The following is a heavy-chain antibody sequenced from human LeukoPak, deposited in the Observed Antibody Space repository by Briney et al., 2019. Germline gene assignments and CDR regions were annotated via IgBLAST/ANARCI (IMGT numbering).Heavy chain of an antibody. J-gene: IGHJ4*02. Sequence: GGSLRLSCAASGFTFSNYWMTWVRQAPGKGLEWVANIKQDGSEKYYVDSVKGRFTISRDNVKNSLYLQMNSLRAEDTALYYCAREDQPRGTFDYWGQGILVTVSS. CDR1: GFTFSNYW. CDR2: IKQDGSEK. D-gene: IGHD2-15*01. CDR3: AREDQPRGTFDY. V-gene: IGHV3-7*05.